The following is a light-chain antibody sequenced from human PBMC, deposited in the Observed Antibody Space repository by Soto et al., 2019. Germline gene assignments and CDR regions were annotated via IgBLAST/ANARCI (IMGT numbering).Light chain of an antibody. CDR3: QQNNNYPST. V-gene: IGKV1-5*01. J-gene: IGKJ3*01. CDR1: QSITNW. Sequence: DIQMTQSPSTLSAAVGDRVTVTCRASQSITNWLAWYQQKPGKAPQLLIYDASSLETGVPSRFSGRGSGTDSTPTNSRLQPEDFATYNCQQNNNYPSTFGPGTTVDI. CDR2: DAS.